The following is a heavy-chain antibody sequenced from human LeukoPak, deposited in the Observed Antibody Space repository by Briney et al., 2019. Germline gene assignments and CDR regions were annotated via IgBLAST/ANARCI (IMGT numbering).Heavy chain of an antibody. Sequence: SETLSLTCTVSGGSISSYYWSWIRQPPGKGLEWIGYIYTSGSTNYNPSLKSRVTISVDTSKNQFSLKLSSVTAADTAVYYCARLQAQLWFDAPRFDPWGQGTLLTVSS. V-gene: IGHV4-4*09. J-gene: IGHJ5*02. D-gene: IGHD5-18*01. CDR1: GGSISSYY. CDR2: IYTSGST. CDR3: ARLQAQLWFDAPRFDP.